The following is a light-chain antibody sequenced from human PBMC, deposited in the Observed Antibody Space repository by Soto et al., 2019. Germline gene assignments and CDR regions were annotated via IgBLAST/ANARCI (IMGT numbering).Light chain of an antibody. Sequence: DIPMTQSPSSLSASVGDRVTITCQASQDIRNYLNWYQQKPGKAPKLLIYDASNLETGVPSRFSGSGAGNAFTFTLSQLQPEGFATYFCQHFGYFPPTFGPGPKVDIK. V-gene: IGKV1-33*01. CDR1: QDIRNY. CDR2: DAS. J-gene: IGKJ3*01. CDR3: QHFGYFPPT.